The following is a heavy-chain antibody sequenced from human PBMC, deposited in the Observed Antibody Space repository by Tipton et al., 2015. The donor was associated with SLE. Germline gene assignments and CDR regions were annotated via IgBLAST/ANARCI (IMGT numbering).Heavy chain of an antibody. CDR1: GGSIITDSYY. J-gene: IGHJ3*02. D-gene: IGHD2/OR15-2a*01. Sequence: TLSLTCSVSGGSIITDSYYWSWIRQAPGKGLEWIGEIDHRGSTKYTPSLKSRVTISLDTSKNQFSLNLSSVTAADTAVYFCARGPEYDAFDIWGQGTMVTVSS. CDR3: ARGPEYDAFDI. V-gene: IGHV4-39*07. CDR2: IDHRGST.